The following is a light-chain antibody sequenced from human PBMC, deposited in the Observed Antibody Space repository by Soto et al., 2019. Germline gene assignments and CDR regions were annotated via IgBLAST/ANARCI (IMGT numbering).Light chain of an antibody. V-gene: IGKV3-20*01. CDR3: QQYGSSPRT. CDR1: QNVGSRY. CDR2: GTS. J-gene: IGKJ1*01. Sequence: EIVLTQSPGTLSLSPGERATLSCRASQNVGSRYLAWYQQKPGQTPRLLIYGTSNRATGITDRFSGSGSGADFSLTISSLEPGDLAVYYCQQYGSSPRTFGKGTKVEIK.